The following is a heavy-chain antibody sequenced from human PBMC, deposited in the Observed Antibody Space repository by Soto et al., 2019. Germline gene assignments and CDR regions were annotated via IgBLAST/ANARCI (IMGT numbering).Heavy chain of an antibody. Sequence: GGSLRLSCAPSGFTFNNYGMSWVRQAPGKGLEWVSTISSSGGTTYYADSVKGRFTISRHSSMLYLQMSSLRAGDTAVYYCARSQVTAPSWYYFMEVWGKGTTVTVSS. J-gene: IGHJ6*03. V-gene: IGHV3-23*01. CDR3: ARSQVTAPSWYYFMEV. D-gene: IGHD2-21*02. CDR2: ISSSGGTT. CDR1: GFTFNNYG.